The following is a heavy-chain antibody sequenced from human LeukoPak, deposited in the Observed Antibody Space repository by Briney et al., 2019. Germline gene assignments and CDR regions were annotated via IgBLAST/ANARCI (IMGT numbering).Heavy chain of an antibody. V-gene: IGHV3-23*01. CDR2: ISGSGGST. CDR1: GFTFSSYA. J-gene: IGHJ4*02. D-gene: IGHD3-22*01. CDR3: AKDGRGYYYDSSGYSDY. Sequence: GGSLRLSCAASGFTFSSYAMSWVRQAPGQGLEWVSAISGSGGSTYYADSVKGRFTISRDNSKNTLYQQMNSLRAEDTAVYYCAKDGRGYYYDSSGYSDYWGQGTLVTVSS.